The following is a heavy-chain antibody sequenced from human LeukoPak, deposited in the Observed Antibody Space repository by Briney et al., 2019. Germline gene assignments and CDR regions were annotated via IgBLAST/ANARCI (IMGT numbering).Heavy chain of an antibody. Sequence: PGGSLRLSCAASGFTFSSYWMSWVRQAPGKGLEWVANIKQDGSEKYYVDSVKGRFTISRDNAKNSLYLQMNSLRAEDTAVYYCARDLEYSGSPYKYWGQGTLVTVSS. CDR2: IKQDGSEK. CDR3: ARDLEYSGSPYKY. V-gene: IGHV3-7*03. D-gene: IGHD1-26*01. J-gene: IGHJ4*02. CDR1: GFTFSSYW.